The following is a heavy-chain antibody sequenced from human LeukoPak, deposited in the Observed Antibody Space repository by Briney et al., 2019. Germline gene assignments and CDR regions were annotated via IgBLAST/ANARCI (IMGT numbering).Heavy chain of an antibody. Sequence: GGSLRLSCAASGFTFSSYSMNWVRQAPGKGLEWISYISSSSRDIDYADYVKGRFTISRDNDRNSLYLQMNSLRAEDTGVYYCARDHGIVLMVYAMDYWDQGTPVTVSS. V-gene: IGHV3-48*01. D-gene: IGHD2-8*01. J-gene: IGHJ4*02. CDR3: ARDHGIVLMVYAMDY. CDR1: GFTFSSYS. CDR2: ISSSSRDI.